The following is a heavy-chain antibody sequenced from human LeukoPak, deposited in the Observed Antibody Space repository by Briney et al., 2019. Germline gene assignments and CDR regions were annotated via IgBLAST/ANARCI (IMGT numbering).Heavy chain of an antibody. J-gene: IGHJ5*02. CDR1: GFTFSSYA. Sequence: GGSLRLSCAASGFTFSSYATHWVRQAPGKGLEWVAVISYDGSNKYYADSVKGRFTISRDNAKNTLYLQMNSLRAEDTAVYYCARFGYSWGQGTLVTVSS. CDR3: ARFGYS. V-gene: IGHV3-30-3*01. CDR2: ISYDGSNK. D-gene: IGHD2-2*03.